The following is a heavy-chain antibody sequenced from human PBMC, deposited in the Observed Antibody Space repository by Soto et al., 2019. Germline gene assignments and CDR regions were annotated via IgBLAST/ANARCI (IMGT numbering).Heavy chain of an antibody. Sequence: EVQLLESGGGLVQPGGSLRLSCVASGFTFSNYAMSWVRQAPGKGLEWVSGIVGGGDQTFYAESVKGRSTISRDNSENTLFLQMHSLTAEDTAIYYCAREGIRRIWYFDSWGLGTLVTVSS. V-gene: IGHV3-23*01. CDR3: AREGIRRIWYFDS. CDR1: GFTFSNYA. D-gene: IGHD3-16*01. CDR2: IVGGGDQT. J-gene: IGHJ4*02.